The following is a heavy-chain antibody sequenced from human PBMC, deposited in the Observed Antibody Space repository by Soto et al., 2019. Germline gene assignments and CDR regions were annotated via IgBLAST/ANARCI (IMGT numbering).Heavy chain of an antibody. V-gene: IGHV4-59*11. J-gene: IGHJ4*02. CDR1: GVSISSHY. D-gene: IGHD6-19*01. Sequence: QVQLQESGPGLVKPSETLSLTCSVSGVSISSHYWSWIRQPPGRGLEWIGYAHNSGSTNYSLSLKSRVTMSVDPTKSLFSFKLTSVTAADTAVYYCAKGGWTNDFWGQGTLVTVSS. CDR3: AKGGWTNDF. CDR2: AHNSGST.